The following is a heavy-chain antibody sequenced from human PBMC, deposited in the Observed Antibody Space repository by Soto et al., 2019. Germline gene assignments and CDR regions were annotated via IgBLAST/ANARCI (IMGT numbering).Heavy chain of an antibody. CDR2: INHSGST. CDR1: GGSFSVYY. CDR3: ARRNSSGWYDYFDY. V-gene: IGHV4-34*01. Sequence: SETLSLTCAVYGGSFSVYYWSWIRQPPGKGLEWIGEINHSGSTNYNPSLKSRVTISVDTSKNQFSLKLSSVTAADTAVYYCARRNSSGWYDYFDYWGQGTLVTVSS. J-gene: IGHJ4*02. D-gene: IGHD6-19*01.